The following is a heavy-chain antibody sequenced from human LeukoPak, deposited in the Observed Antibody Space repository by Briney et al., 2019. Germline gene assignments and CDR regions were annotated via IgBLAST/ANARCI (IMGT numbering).Heavy chain of an antibody. Sequence: GGSLRLSCAASGFTFSSYGMHWVRQAPGKGLEWVAVISYDGSNKYYADSVKGRFTISRDNSKNTLYLQMNSLRAEDTAVYYCASSGGLDYWGQGTLVTVSS. CDR2: ISYDGSNK. CDR3: ASSGGLDY. D-gene: IGHD3-16*01. CDR1: GFTFSSYG. V-gene: IGHV3-30*03. J-gene: IGHJ4*02.